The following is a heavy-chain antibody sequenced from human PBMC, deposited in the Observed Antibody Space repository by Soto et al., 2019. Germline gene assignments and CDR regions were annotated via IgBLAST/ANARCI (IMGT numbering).Heavy chain of an antibody. CDR3: AKEYSSTQLDY. CDR1: GFTFSSYS. Sequence: GGSLRLSCAASGFTFSSYSMNWVRQAPGKGLEWVSSISSSSSYIYYADSVKGRFTISRDNAKNSLYLQMNSLRAEDTALYYCAKEYSSTQLDYWGQGTLVTVSS. V-gene: IGHV3-21*04. D-gene: IGHD6-13*01. J-gene: IGHJ4*02. CDR2: ISSSSSYI.